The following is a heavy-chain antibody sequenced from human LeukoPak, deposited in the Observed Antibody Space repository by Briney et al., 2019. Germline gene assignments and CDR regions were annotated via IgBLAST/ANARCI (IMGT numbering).Heavy chain of an antibody. D-gene: IGHD5-24*01. CDR3: AKDNFRDGYFDY. V-gene: IGHV3-43D*03. CDR2: ISWDSGST. CDR1: GFTFDDYA. Sequence: GGSLRLSCAASGFTFDDYAMHWVRQAPGKGLEWVSLISWDSGSTYYADSVKGRFTISRDNSKNSLYLQMNSLRAEDTALYYCAKDNFRDGYFDYWGQGTLVTVSS. J-gene: IGHJ4*02.